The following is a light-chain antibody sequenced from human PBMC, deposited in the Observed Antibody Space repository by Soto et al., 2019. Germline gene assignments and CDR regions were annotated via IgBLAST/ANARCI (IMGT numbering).Light chain of an antibody. CDR3: AAWDGSLNVYV. Sequence: QSALTQPPSASGTPGQRVTIPCSGSSSSIGSNSVNWYQQLPRTAPKVLIYTNSQRPSGVPDRFSGSKSGTSASLAISGLQPEDEADYYCAAWDGSLNVYVFGTGTKLTVL. V-gene: IGLV1-44*01. CDR1: SSSIGSNS. J-gene: IGLJ1*01. CDR2: TNS.